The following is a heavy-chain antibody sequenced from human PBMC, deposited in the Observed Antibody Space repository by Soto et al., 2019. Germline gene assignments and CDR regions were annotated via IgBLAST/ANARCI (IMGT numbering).Heavy chain of an antibody. J-gene: IGHJ6*02. CDR3: SRDRAVAGTYYYGMDV. CDR2: TYYRSKWYN. Sequence: SQTLSLTCAISGDSVSSNSVAWNWIRQSPSRGLEWLGRTYYRSKWYNDYAVSVKSRITINPDTSKNQFSLQLNSVTPEGTAVYYCSRDRAVAGTYYYGMDVWGQGTTVTVSS. CDR1: GDSVSSNSVA. V-gene: IGHV6-1*01. D-gene: IGHD6-19*01.